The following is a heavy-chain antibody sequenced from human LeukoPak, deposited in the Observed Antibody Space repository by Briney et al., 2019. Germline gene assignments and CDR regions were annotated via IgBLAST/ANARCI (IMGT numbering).Heavy chain of an antibody. CDR1: GFTFSSYS. V-gene: IGHV3-21*01. D-gene: IGHD6-13*01. J-gene: IGHJ4*02. CDR2: ISSSSSYI. Sequence: GGSLRLSCAASGFTFSSYSMNWVRQAPGKGLEWVSSISSSSSYIYYADSVKDRFTISRDNAKNSLYLQMNSLRAEDTAVYYCARDLASGIAAAGTFDYWGQGTLVTVSS. CDR3: ARDLASGIAAAGTFDY.